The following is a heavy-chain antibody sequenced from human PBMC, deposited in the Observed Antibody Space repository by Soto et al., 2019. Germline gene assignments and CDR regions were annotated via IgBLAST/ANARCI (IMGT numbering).Heavy chain of an antibody. J-gene: IGHJ4*01. V-gene: IGHV1-69*06. D-gene: IGHD3-16*01. Sequence: QVQLVQSGAEVKKPGSSVKVSCKAAGGTFSSYAISWVRQAPGQGIEWMGGIILIYGTANYAQKFQGRVTITEDKSTSTVYVELSSMRSEDTAVYHCASAVTFPLPKRGYYFDYWGRGTLVAVS. CDR2: IILIYGTA. CDR3: ASAVTFPLPKRGYYFDY. CDR1: GGTFSSYA.